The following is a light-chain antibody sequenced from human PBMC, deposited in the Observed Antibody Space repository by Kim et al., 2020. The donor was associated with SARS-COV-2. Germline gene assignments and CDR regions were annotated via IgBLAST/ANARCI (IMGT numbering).Light chain of an antibody. CDR3: ASWDDSLIGHV. CDR1: MSNIGRNF. J-gene: IGLJ2*01. CDR2: RDE. Sequence: GRRVTMAWSGSMSNIGRNFVSWYQQFPGTAPKVLIYRDEQRPSGVPDRFSASKSGASASLAISGLRSEDEADYYCASWDDSLIGHVFGGGTQLTVL. V-gene: IGLV1-47*01.